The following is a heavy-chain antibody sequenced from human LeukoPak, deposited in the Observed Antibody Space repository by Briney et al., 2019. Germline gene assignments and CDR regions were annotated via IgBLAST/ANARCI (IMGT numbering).Heavy chain of an antibody. CDR3: AREKLFSSSWGINL. V-gene: IGHV3-66*01. CDR2: IYSGGST. Sequence: GGSLRLSCAASGFTVSSNYMSWVRQAPGKGLEWVSVIYSGGSTYYADSVKGRFTISRDNSKNTLYLQMNSLRAEDTAVYYCAREKLFSSSWGINLWGQGTLVTVSS. CDR1: GFTVSSNY. D-gene: IGHD6-13*01. J-gene: IGHJ4*02.